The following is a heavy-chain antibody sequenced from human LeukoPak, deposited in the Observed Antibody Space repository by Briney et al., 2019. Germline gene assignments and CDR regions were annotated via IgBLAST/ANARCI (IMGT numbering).Heavy chain of an antibody. J-gene: IGHJ4*02. CDR1: GFDFHNYV. D-gene: IGHD6-19*01. CDR3: ARDLGQWLAYFDY. V-gene: IGHV3-30*04. Sequence: GGSLRLSCAASGFDFHNYVIHWVRQAPGKGLEWVAVISYDGSNKYYADSVKGRFTISRDNSKNTLYLQMNSLRAEDTAVYYCARDLGQWLAYFDYWGQGTLVTVSS. CDR2: ISYDGSNK.